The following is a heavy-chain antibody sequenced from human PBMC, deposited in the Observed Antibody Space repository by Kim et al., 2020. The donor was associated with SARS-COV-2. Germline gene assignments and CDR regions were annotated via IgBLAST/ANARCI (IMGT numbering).Heavy chain of an antibody. J-gene: IGHJ4*02. V-gene: IGHV4-39*01. Sequence: SLSRRDTVTVDTSKNQFSLKLSSVTAADTAVYYCARHGYYGSGSYYTFDYWGQGTLVTVSS. CDR3: ARHGYYGSGSYYTFDY. D-gene: IGHD3-10*01.